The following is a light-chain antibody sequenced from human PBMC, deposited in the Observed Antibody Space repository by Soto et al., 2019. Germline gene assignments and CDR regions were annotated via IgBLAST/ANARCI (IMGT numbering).Light chain of an antibody. CDR1: SRDVGGHNY. CDR2: EVS. J-gene: IGLJ1*01. V-gene: IGLV2-8*01. CDR3: CSHAGNNTYV. Sequence: QSVLTQPPSASGSPGQSVAISCTGTSRDVGGHNYVSWYQHHPGKAPKLIIYEVSQRPSGVPDRFSGSKSGNTASLTISGLRAEDEADYYCCSHAGNNTYVFGTGTKVTVL.